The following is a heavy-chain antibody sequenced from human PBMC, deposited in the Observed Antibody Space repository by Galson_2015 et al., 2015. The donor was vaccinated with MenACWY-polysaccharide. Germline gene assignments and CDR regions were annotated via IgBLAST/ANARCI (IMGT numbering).Heavy chain of an antibody. D-gene: IGHD6-19*01. J-gene: IGHJ4*02. CDR2: IKEDGSEK. Sequence: SLRLSCAASGFTFSSYWMNWVRQAPGKGLEWVANIKEDGSEKYYVDSVKGRFTISRDNAKNSLYLQMNSLRAGDTAVYYCAGGAGTKRRFDYWGQGTLVTVSS. CDR3: AGGAGTKRRFDY. V-gene: IGHV3-7*01. CDR1: GFTFSSYW.